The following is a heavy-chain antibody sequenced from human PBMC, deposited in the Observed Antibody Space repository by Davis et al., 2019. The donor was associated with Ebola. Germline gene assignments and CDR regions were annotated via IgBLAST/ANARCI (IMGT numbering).Heavy chain of an antibody. Sequence: ASVTVSCKASVYTFTHYDINWVRQATGQGLEWRGWMTPYSDNACYAQKFQGRVSMTRTTSISTAYMELSSLSSEDTAVYYCTSAPPGSNWNYGGNWFDPWGQGTLVTVSS. CDR1: VYTFTHYD. CDR2: MTPYSDNA. CDR3: TSAPPGSNWNYGGNWFDP. J-gene: IGHJ5*02. D-gene: IGHD1-7*01. V-gene: IGHV1-8*01.